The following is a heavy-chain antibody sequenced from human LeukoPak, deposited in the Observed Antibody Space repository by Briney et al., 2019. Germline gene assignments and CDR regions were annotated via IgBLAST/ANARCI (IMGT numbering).Heavy chain of an antibody. CDR2: IYSSGTT. CDR1: GGSISSYY. CDR3: ARIHRRADSNYEDWYFDL. J-gene: IGHJ2*01. Sequence: SETLSLTCTVSGGSISSYYWSWIRQPAGKGLEWIGRIYSSGTTTYIPSLKSRVTMSGDTSKNQLSLRLTSVTAADTAVYYCARIHRRADSNYEDWYFDLWGRGTLVTVSS. V-gene: IGHV4-4*07. D-gene: IGHD4-11*01.